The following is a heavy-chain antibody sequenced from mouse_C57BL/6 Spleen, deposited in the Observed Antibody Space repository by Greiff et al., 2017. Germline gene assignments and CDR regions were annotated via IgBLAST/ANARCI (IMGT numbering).Heavy chain of an antibody. J-gene: IGHJ4*01. CDR2: INPYNGGT. CDR1: GYTFTDYY. Sequence: VQLQQSGPVLVKPGASVKMSCKASGYTFTDYYMNWVKQSHGKSLEWIGVINPYNGGTSYNQKFKGKATLTVDKSSSTAYMELNSLTSEDSAVYYSARWTTVVGGYAMDYWGQGTSVTVSS. CDR3: ARWTTVVGGYAMDY. V-gene: IGHV1-19*01. D-gene: IGHD1-1*01.